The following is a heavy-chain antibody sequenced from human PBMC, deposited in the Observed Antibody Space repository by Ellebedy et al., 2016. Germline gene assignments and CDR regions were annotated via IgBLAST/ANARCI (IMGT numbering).Heavy chain of an antibody. V-gene: IGHV4-34*12. Sequence: SETLSLXXAVSGGSFSGYYWTWIRQPPGKGLEWIGEIIHGGGPKYNPSLKSRVTISVDTSKNQFSLKLSSVTAEDTAVYYCARPRGVAGTVAGGAFHIWGQGTMVTVS. D-gene: IGHD6-19*01. J-gene: IGHJ3*02. CDR2: IIHGGGP. CDR3: ARPRGVAGTVAGGAFHI. CDR1: GGSFSGYY.